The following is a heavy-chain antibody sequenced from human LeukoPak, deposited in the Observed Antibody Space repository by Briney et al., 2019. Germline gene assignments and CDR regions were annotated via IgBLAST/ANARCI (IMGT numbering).Heavy chain of an antibody. CDR2: ISGSGGST. V-gene: IGHV3-23*01. J-gene: IGHJ4*02. D-gene: IGHD6-13*01. CDR3: AKDYSTAYSSSCTGY. CDR1: GFTFSSYG. Sequence: PGGSLRLSCAASGFTFSSYGMSWVRQAPGKGLEWVSAISGSGGSTYYADSVKGRFTISRDNSKNTLYLQMNSLRAEDTAVYYCAKDYSTAYSSSCTGYWGQGTLVTVSS.